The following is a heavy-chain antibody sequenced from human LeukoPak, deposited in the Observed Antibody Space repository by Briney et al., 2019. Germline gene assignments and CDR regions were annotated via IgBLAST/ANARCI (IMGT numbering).Heavy chain of an antibody. CDR2: VYHSGSA. Sequence: PSETLSLTCAVSGGSISSTTWWSWVRQPPGEGLEWIGRVYHSGSATYNPSLKSRVSISVDKSTNQFSLKLSSVTAADTAMYYCATDMTTVTTPAAFDIWGQGTLVTVSS. CDR3: ATDMTTVTTPAAFDI. CDR1: GGSISSTTW. V-gene: IGHV4-4*02. D-gene: IGHD4-11*01. J-gene: IGHJ3*02.